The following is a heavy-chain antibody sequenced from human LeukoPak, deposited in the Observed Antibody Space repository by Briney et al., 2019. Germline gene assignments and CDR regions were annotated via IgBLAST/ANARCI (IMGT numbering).Heavy chain of an antibody. CDR3: AIRPSCGGDCFSVGTLNY. V-gene: IGHV1-69*13. Sequence: SVKVSCKVSGGDFSTSVINWVRQAPGQGLEWMGNISPIFGPPNYSQKFHDGVVITADESSNTAFLDLSSLRPEDTAVYFCAIRPSCGGDCFSVGTLNYWGQGTLVTVSS. J-gene: IGHJ4*02. D-gene: IGHD2-21*02. CDR2: ISPIFGPP. CDR1: GGDFSTSV.